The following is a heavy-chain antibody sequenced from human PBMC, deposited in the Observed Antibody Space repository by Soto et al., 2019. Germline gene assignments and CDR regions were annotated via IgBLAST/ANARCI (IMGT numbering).Heavy chain of an antibody. CDR2: ISGSGGST. J-gene: IGHJ6*03. Sequence: EVQLLESGGGLVQPGGSLRLSCAASGFTFSSYAMSWVRQAPGKGLEWVSAISGSGGSTYYADSVKGRFTISRDNSKNTLYLQMNSLRAEDTAVYYCAKTYSSSVLGYYYMDVWGKGTTVTVSS. CDR1: GFTFSSYA. D-gene: IGHD6-13*01. CDR3: AKTYSSSVLGYYYMDV. V-gene: IGHV3-23*01.